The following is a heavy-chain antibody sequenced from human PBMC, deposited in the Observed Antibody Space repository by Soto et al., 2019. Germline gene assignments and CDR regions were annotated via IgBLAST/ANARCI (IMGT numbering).Heavy chain of an antibody. Sequence: GGSLRLSCAASGFTFSSYAMSWVRQAPGKGLEWVSAISGSSSYIYYADSVKGRFTISRDNAKNSLYLQMNGLRAEDTAVYYCARILILGTTRGSYLDYWGQGTLVTVSS. CDR2: ISGSSSYI. CDR3: ARILILGTTRGSYLDY. J-gene: IGHJ4*02. CDR1: GFTFSSYA. D-gene: IGHD1-1*01. V-gene: IGHV3-21*01.